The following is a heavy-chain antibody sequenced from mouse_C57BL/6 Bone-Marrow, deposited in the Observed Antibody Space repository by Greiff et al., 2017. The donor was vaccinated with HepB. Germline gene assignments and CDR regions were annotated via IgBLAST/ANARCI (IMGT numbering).Heavy chain of an antibody. J-gene: IGHJ3*01. CDR3: VRAYGSSPYAD. Sequence: EVHLVESGGGLVQPQGSLKLSCAASGFSFYTSAMHWVRQAPGKGLEWVARIRSKSSTYATYFADSVKDRFTISRDESQSMLYLQMNNLKTEDTARKYSVRAYGSSPYADWGQGALDTESA. CDR2: IRSKSSTYAT. V-gene: IGHV10-3*01. D-gene: IGHD1-1*01. CDR1: GFSFYTSA.